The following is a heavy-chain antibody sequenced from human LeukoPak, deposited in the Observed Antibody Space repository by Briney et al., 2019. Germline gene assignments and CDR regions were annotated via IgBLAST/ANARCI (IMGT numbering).Heavy chain of an antibody. V-gene: IGHV3-23*01. D-gene: IGHD3-22*01. Sequence: GWSLRLSCAASGFTFSSYGMSWVRQAPGKGLEWVSAISGSGGSTYYADSVKGRFTISRDNSKNTLYLQMNSLRAEDTAVYYCAKDGDLYDSSGYYNPFYFDYWGQGTLVTVSS. CDR1: GFTFSSYG. CDR3: AKDGDLYDSSGYYNPFYFDY. J-gene: IGHJ4*02. CDR2: ISGSGGST.